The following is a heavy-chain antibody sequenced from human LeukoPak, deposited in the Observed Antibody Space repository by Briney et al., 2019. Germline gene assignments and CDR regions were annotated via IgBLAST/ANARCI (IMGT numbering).Heavy chain of an antibody. V-gene: IGHV3-21*01. D-gene: IGHD5-12*01. Sequence: GGSLRLSCAASGFTFSSYSMNWVRQAPGKGLEWVSSISSSSSYMYYADSVKGRFTISRDNAKNSLYLQMNSLRAEDTAVYYCARDYSGYDSFSSGCWGQGTLVTVSS. CDR3: ARDYSGYDSFSSGC. J-gene: IGHJ4*02. CDR2: ISSSSSYM. CDR1: GFTFSSYS.